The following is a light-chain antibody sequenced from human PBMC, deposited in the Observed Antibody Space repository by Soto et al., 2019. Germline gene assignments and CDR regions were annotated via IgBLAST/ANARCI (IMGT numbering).Light chain of an antibody. CDR2: GAS. CDR3: QQIYAAPVT. Sequence: DIQMTQSPSSLSASVGDRVTITCRASQSIHSCLNWYQQKPGKAPKLLIYGASNLQSGVPSRFSGSESGTDFILTISSLQPEEFATYYCQQIYAAPVTFGQGTKVEIK. J-gene: IGKJ1*01. V-gene: IGKV1-39*01. CDR1: QSIHSC.